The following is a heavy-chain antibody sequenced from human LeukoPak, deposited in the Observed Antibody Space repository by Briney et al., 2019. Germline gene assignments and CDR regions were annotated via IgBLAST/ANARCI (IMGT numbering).Heavy chain of an antibody. J-gene: IGHJ4*02. D-gene: IGHD3-10*01. CDR2: ISSSSSYI. CDR3: ARVVWFGETIDY. CDR1: GFTFSSYS. Sequence: GGSLRLSCAASGFTFSSYSMNWVRQAPGKGLEWVSSISSSSSYIYYADSVKGRFAISRDNAKNSLYLQMNSLRAEDTAVYYCARVVWFGETIDYWGQGTLVTDSS. V-gene: IGHV3-21*01.